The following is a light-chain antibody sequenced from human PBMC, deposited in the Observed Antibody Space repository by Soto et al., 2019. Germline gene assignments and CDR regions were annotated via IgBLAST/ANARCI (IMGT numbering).Light chain of an antibody. J-gene: IGLJ1*01. CDR1: SSDVGGYDH. Sequence: ALTQPPSASGSPGQSVTIPCTGTSSDVGGYDHVSWYQQHPGKAPKLMIYEVTKRPAGVPDRFSGSKSGNTASLTVSGLQAEDEADYYCSSDAGNYNYVFGTGTKLTVL. CDR2: EVT. V-gene: IGLV2-8*01. CDR3: SSDAGNYNYV.